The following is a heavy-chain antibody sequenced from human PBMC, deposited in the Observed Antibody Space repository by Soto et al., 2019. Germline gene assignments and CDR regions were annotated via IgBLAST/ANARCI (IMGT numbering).Heavy chain of an antibody. V-gene: IGHV4-30-2*01. D-gene: IGHD3-22*01. J-gene: IGHJ4*02. CDR3: ARGGVDYYDSSGYYFSPYHFDY. CDR2: IYHTGTT. Sequence: SETLSLTCTASGGSINSGDYSWTWIRQPPGKGLEWIGYIYHTGTTYYNMSLKSRVTISVDRSKNQFSLKLSSVTAADTAVYYCARGGVDYYDSSGYYFSPYHFDYWGQGTLVTVSS. CDR1: GGSINSGDYS.